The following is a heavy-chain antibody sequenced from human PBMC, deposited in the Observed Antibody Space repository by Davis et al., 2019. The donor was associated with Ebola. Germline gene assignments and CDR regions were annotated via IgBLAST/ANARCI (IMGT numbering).Heavy chain of an antibody. CDR3: AKDGASGYSYGSRFDY. CDR1: GFTFSSYA. CDR2: ISGSGGST. Sequence: PGGSLRLSCAASGFTFSSYAMSWVRQAPGKGLEWVSAISGSGGSTYYADSVKGRFTISRDNSKNTLYLQMNSLRAEDTAVYYCAKDGASGYSYGSRFDYWGQGTLVTVSS. J-gene: IGHJ4*02. V-gene: IGHV3-23*01. D-gene: IGHD5-18*01.